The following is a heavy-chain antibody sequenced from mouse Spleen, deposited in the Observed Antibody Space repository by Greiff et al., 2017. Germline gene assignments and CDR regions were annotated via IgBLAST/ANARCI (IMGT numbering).Heavy chain of an antibody. CDR1: GLTVRDNG. CDR2: ISSGSSTI. J-gene: IGHJ2*01. V-gene: IGHV5-17*01. CDR3: ARPYYRYDGIDY. Sequence: EGKRGELGGGLVKPGGPRKLSGAAPGLTVRDNGMNGVCQVPEKGLEWVAYISSGSSTIYYADTVKGRFTISRDNAKNTLFLQMTSLRSEDTAMYYCARPYYRYDGIDYWGQGTTLTVSS. D-gene: IGHD2-14*01.